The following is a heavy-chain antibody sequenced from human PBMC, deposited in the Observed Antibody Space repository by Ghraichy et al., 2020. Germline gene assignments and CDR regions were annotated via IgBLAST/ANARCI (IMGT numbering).Heavy chain of an antibody. Sequence: GGSLRLSCAASGFSVSSNCMSWVRQAPGKGLEWVSLLYSGGSAYYADSVKGRFTISRDNSKNTLYLQMNSLRAEDTAVYYCAREEVVPAAMAGGYYYYGMDVWGQGTTVTVSS. J-gene: IGHJ6*02. D-gene: IGHD2-2*01. CDR1: GFSVSSNC. CDR3: AREEVVPAAMAGGYYYYGMDV. CDR2: LYSGGSA. V-gene: IGHV3-53*01.